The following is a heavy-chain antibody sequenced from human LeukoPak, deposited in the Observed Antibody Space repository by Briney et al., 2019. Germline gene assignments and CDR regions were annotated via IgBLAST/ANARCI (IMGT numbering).Heavy chain of an antibody. V-gene: IGHV3-23*01. D-gene: IGHD1-1*01. CDR1: GFTFSLFA. Sequence: PGGSLRLSCKASGFTFSLFAMTWVRQTPGGGLEWVSTIEQDSSGTYSADSVKGRFAISRDNSKNTLYLQLSSLTAEDTAVYYCAKDEGRLINNWYRHYWGQGTPVTVSS. J-gene: IGHJ4*02. CDR3: AKDEGRLINNWYRHY. CDR2: IEQDSSGT.